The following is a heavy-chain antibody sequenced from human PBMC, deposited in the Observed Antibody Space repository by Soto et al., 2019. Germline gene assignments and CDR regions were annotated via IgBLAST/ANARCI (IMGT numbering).Heavy chain of an antibody. D-gene: IGHD5-12*01. V-gene: IGHV4-30-4*01. J-gene: IGHJ4*02. CDR3: SSLPDGYTSGLDY. CDR1: GGSISSGGYY. Sequence: SETLSLTCTVSGGSISSGGYYWSWIRQPPGKGLEWIGYIYYSGNTYYNPSLKSRVTISVDTSKNQFSLRLNPVTAADTAVYYCSSLPDGYTSGLDYWGQGTLVTVSS. CDR2: IYYSGNT.